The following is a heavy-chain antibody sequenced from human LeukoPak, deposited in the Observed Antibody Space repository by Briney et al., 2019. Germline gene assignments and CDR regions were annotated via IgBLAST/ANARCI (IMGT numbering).Heavy chain of an antibody. V-gene: IGHV1-69*05. CDR3: ARGGGSAAEPYYYYMDV. Sequence: SVKVSCKASGGTFSSYAISWVRQAPGQGLEWMGGIIPIFGTANYAQKFQGRVTITTDESTSTAYMELSSLRSEDTAVYYCARGGGSAAEPYYYYMDVWGKGTTVTVSS. J-gene: IGHJ6*03. CDR2: IIPIFGTA. CDR1: GGTFSSYA. D-gene: IGHD2-2*01.